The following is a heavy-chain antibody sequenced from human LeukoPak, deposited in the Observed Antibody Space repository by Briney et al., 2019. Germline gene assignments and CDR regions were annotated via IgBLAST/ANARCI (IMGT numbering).Heavy chain of an antibody. V-gene: IGHV3-21*01. D-gene: IGHD2-2*01. CDR2: ISSSSSYI. CDR1: GFTFSSYS. Sequence: GGSLRLSCAASGFTFSSYSMNWVRQAPGKGLEWVSSISSSSSYIYYADSVKGRFTICRDNAKNSLYLQMTSLRAEDTAVYYCARIVVVPAAMGFDYWGQGTLVTVSS. J-gene: IGHJ4*02. CDR3: ARIVVVPAAMGFDY.